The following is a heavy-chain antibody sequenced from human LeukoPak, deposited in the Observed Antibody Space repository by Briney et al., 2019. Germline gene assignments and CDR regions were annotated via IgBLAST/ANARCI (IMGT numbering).Heavy chain of an antibody. J-gene: IGHJ3*02. CDR1: GFTFSSYW. CDR3: ARDVNDFWSGYWGAFDI. V-gene: IGHV3-7*01. D-gene: IGHD3-3*01. CDR2: IKQDGSEK. Sequence: GGSLRLSCAASGFTFSSYWMSWVRQAPGKGLEWVANIKQDGSEKYYVDSVKGRFTISRDNAKNSLYLQMNSLRAEDTAVYYCARDVNDFWSGYWGAFDIWGQGTMVTVSS.